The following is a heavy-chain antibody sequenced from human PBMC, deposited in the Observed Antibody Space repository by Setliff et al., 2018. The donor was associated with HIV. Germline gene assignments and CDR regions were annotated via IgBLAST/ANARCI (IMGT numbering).Heavy chain of an antibody. V-gene: IGHV4-59*08. J-gene: IGHJ4*02. CDR3: ARSSRGSLRDLDY. CDR1: GASMSGYY. Sequence: LSLTCTVSGASMSGYYWTWIRQPPGKGLEWIGYIYYSGGTKYNPSLKSRVTISLDTSKNQLSLKLTSVTAADTAVYFCARSSRGSLRDLDYWGPGTLVTVSS. D-gene: IGHD2-21*02. CDR2: IYYSGGT.